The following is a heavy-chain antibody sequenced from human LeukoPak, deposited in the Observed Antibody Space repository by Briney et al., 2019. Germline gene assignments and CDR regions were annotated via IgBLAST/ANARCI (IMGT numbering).Heavy chain of an antibody. J-gene: IGHJ6*02. CDR1: GFAFSSAW. CDR2: IKSKTDGGTT. V-gene: IGHV3-15*01. Sequence: GGSLRLSCAASGFAFSSAWMSWVRQAPGKGLEWVGRIKSKTDGGTTDFAAPVKGRFTISRDDSKNTLYLQMNSLKTEDTAFYYCSTLASGKYGIDVWGRGTTVTVSS. CDR3: STLASGKYGIDV. D-gene: IGHD1-26*01.